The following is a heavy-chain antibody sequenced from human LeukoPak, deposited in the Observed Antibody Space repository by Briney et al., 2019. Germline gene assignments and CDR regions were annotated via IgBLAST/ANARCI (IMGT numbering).Heavy chain of an antibody. Sequence: GGSLRLSCAASGFTFRSSWMQWVRQAPGKGLVWVSRIDPDGTSIGYADPVKGRFTIPRDNAKSTLYLQMHSLRAEDTAMYYCARNIASGGDYWGQGTLVTVSS. CDR3: ARNIASGGDY. J-gene: IGHJ4*02. V-gene: IGHV3-74*01. CDR1: GFTFRSSW. CDR2: IDPDGTSI. D-gene: IGHD6-25*01.